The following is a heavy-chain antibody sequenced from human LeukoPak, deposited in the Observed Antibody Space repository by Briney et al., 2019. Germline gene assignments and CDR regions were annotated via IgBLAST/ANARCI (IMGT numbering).Heavy chain of an antibody. CDR2: INPNSGGT. J-gene: IGHJ4*02. V-gene: IGHV1-2*02. Sequence: ASVKVSCKASGYTFTGYYMHWVRQAPGQGLEWMGWINPNSGGTNYAQKFQGRVTMTRDTSISTAYMELSRLRSDDTAVYYWARENYGDYRVKIFDYWGQGTLVTVSS. D-gene: IGHD4-17*01. CDR1: GYTFTGYY. CDR3: ARENYGDYRVKIFDY.